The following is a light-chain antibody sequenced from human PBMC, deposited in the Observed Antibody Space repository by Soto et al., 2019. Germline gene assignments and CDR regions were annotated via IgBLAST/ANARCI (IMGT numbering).Light chain of an antibody. CDR2: WSS. CDR3: QQYYSIPLT. J-gene: IGKJ4*01. V-gene: IGKV4-1*01. Sequence: DFVMTQSPDSLAVSLGERATINCKSSQSVLYSSNNKNYLAWYQQKPGQPPKLLIYWSSTRESGVPDRFSGSGSGTDFTLTISSLQAGDVAVYYCQQYYSIPLTFGGGTKVEIK. CDR1: QSVLYSSNNKNY.